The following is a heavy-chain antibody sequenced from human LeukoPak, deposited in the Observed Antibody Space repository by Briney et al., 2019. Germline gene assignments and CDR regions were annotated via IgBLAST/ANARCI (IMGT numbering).Heavy chain of an antibody. Sequence: GGSLRLSCAASGFTVSSNYMSWVRQAREKGLEWVSVIYSGGSTYYADSVKGRFNISRDNSKNTLYLQMNSLRVEDTAVYYCVRDFVSSSWMGYWGQGTLVTVSS. CDR1: GFTVSSNY. V-gene: IGHV3-53*01. CDR3: VRDFVSSSWMGY. D-gene: IGHD6-13*01. CDR2: IYSGGST. J-gene: IGHJ4*02.